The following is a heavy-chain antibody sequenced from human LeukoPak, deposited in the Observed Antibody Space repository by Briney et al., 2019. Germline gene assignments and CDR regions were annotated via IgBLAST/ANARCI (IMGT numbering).Heavy chain of an antibody. CDR2: IYYSGTT. V-gene: IGHV4-39*01. CDR1: GGPISSSSYY. D-gene: IGHD2-15*01. J-gene: IGHJ4*02. CDR3: ASLVYCSGGSCYSNF. Sequence: SETLSLTCTVSGGPISSSSYYWGWIRQPPGKGLEWVGNIYYSGTTYYNPSLKSRVTISVDASKNQISLKLSSVTAADTAVYYCASLVYCSGGSCYSNFWGQGTLVTVSS.